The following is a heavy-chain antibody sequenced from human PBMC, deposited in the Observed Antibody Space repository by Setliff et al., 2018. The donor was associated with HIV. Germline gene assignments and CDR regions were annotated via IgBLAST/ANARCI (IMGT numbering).Heavy chain of an antibody. CDR1: GFTFSDYY. Sequence: GGSLRLSCAASGFTFSDYYMSWIRQAPGKGLEWVSYISSSSSYTNYADSVKGRFTISRDNAKNSLYLQMNSLRAEDTAVYYCAKASVVNVVATTIWFWGQGTLVTVSS. CDR2: ISSSSSYT. D-gene: IGHD1-26*01. J-gene: IGHJ4*02. V-gene: IGHV3-11*05. CDR3: AKASVVNVVATTIWF.